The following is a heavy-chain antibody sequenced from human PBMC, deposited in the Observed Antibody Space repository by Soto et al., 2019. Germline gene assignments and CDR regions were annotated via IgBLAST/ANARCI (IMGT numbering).Heavy chain of an antibody. V-gene: IGHV4-39*07. CDR1: DSSISTSSNY. CDR3: AGKFTMVRGVMFGYYGMDV. Sequence: SETLSLTCSVSDSSISTSSNYWGWIRQPPGKGLEWIGCIYYSGGTYYNPSLKSRVTISVDTSKNQFSLKLSSVTAADTAVHYCAGKFTMVRGVMFGYYGMDVWGQGTTVTVSS. J-gene: IGHJ6*02. CDR2: IYYSGGT. D-gene: IGHD3-10*01.